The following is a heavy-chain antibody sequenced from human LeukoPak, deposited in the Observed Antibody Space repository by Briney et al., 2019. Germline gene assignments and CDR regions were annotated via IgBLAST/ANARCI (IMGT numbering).Heavy chain of an antibody. CDR1: GFTFSSYS. D-gene: IGHD5-18*01. CDR2: ISSSSSYI. Sequence: PGGSLRLSCAASGFTFSSYSMNWVRQAPGKGLEWVSSISSSSSYIYYADSVKGRFTISRDNAKNSLYLQMNSLRAEDTAVYYCAREVGGYSYGTRNPFDYWGQGTLVTVSS. CDR3: AREVGGYSYGTRNPFDY. V-gene: IGHV3-21*01. J-gene: IGHJ4*02.